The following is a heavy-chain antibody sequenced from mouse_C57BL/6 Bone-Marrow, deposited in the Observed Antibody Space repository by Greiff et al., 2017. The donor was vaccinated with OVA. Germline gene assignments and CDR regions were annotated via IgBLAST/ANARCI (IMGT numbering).Heavy chain of an antibody. Sequence: VQLQQSGAELVKPGASVKMSCKASGYTFTTYPIEWMKQNHGKSLEWIGNFHPYTDDTTYNEKFKGKATLTVEKSSSTVYLELSRLTSDDSAVYYCARPGDYDGDWFAYWGQGTLVTVSA. D-gene: IGHD2-4*01. V-gene: IGHV1-47*01. J-gene: IGHJ3*01. CDR1: GYTFTTYP. CDR2: FHPYTDDT. CDR3: ARPGDYDGDWFAY.